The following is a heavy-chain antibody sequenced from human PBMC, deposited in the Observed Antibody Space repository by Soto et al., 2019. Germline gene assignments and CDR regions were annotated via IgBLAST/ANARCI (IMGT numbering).Heavy chain of an antibody. V-gene: IGHV1-46*01. CDR1: GYPFVDYF. J-gene: IGHJ4*02. Sequence: GSVKVSCKTCGYPFVDYFIHLVRQAPGQGLEWMGIISLRHHSTSYAQKFQDRLSVTREPSSTTIYMELSSLRSEDTAVYYCARELSSCGAACTYYMDYWGQGTTVTVSS. CDR2: ISLRHHST. D-gene: IGHD2-21*01. CDR3: ARELSSCGAACTYYMDY.